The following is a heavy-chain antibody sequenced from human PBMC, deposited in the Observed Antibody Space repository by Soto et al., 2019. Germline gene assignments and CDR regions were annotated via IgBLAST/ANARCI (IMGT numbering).Heavy chain of an antibody. V-gene: IGHV1-69*13. D-gene: IGHD3-22*01. Sequence: RASVKVSCKASGGTFSSYAISWVRQAPGQGLEWMGGIIPIFGTANYAQKFQGRVTITAVESTSTAYMELSSLRSEDTAVYYCARDHHYYDSSGYYYRYYFDYWGQGTLVTVSS. CDR3: ARDHHYYDSSGYYYRYYFDY. CDR2: IIPIFGTA. J-gene: IGHJ4*02. CDR1: GGTFSSYA.